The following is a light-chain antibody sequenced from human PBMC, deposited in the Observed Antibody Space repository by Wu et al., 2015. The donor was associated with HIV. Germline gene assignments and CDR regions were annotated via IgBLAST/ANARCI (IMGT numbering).Light chain of an antibody. CDR2: KAS. Sequence: DIQMTQSPSTLSASVGDRVTITCRASQSISSWLAWYQQKPGKAPKLLIYKASTLESGVPSRFSGSGSGTEFTLTISGLQPDDFATYYCQEYNSYSRMFGQGTKVEIK. CDR1: QSISSW. J-gene: IGKJ1*01. V-gene: IGKV1-5*03. CDR3: QEYNSYSRM.